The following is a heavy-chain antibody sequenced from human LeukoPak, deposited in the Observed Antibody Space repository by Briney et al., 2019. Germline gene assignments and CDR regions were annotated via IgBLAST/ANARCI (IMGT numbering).Heavy chain of an antibody. J-gene: IGHJ6*03. CDR3: ARLGYTWILSYYYYYYMDV. Sequence: GASVKVSCKASGYTFTSYGISWVRQAPGQGLEWMGWISAYNGNTNYAQKLQGRVTMTTDTSTSTAYMELRSLRSCDTAVYYCARLGYTWILSYYYYYYMDVCGKGTTVSVSS. V-gene: IGHV1-18*01. CDR2: ISAYNGNT. D-gene: IGHD3-3*01. CDR1: GYTFTSYG.